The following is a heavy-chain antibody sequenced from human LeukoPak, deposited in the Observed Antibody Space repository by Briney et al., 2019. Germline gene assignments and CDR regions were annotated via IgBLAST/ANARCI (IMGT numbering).Heavy chain of an antibody. Sequence: GGSLRLSCAASGFTFSSHGMHWVRQAPGKGLEWVAVIWHDGSTKYYADSVKGRFTISRDNSKNTLYLQMNSLRVEDTAVFYCARDPRYTGSYNFDYWGQGTLVTVSS. CDR3: ARDPRYTGSYNFDY. J-gene: IGHJ4*02. CDR1: GFTFSSHG. CDR2: IWHDGSTK. V-gene: IGHV3-33*01. D-gene: IGHD1-26*01.